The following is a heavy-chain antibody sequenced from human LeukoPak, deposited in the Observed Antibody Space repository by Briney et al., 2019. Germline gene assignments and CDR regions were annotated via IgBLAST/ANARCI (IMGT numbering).Heavy chain of an antibody. J-gene: IGHJ4*02. V-gene: IGHV3-66*01. CDR1: GFTVSSNY. CDR3: ARGPPLYSSGFFDY. CDR2: IYSGGST. Sequence: GGSLRLSCAASGFTVSSNYMSWVRQAPGKGLEWVSVIYSGGSTYYADSVKGRFTISRDNSKNTLYLQMNSLRAEDTAVYYCARGPPLYSSGFFDYWGQGTLVTVSS. D-gene: IGHD6-19*01.